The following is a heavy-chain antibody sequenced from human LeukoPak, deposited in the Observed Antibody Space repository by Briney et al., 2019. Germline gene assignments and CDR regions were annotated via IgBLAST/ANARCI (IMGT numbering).Heavy chain of an antibody. CDR2: IKQDGSEK. J-gene: IGHJ4*02. D-gene: IGHD3-3*01. Sequence: PGGSLRLSCAASGFTFGSYWMSWVRQAPGKGLEWVANIKQDGSEKYYVDSVKGRFTISRDNAKNSLYLQMNSLRAEDTAVYYCARDLAYYDFWSGYLSGYFDYWGQGTLVTVSS. CDR3: ARDLAYYDFWSGYLSGYFDY. V-gene: IGHV3-7*01. CDR1: GFTFGSYW.